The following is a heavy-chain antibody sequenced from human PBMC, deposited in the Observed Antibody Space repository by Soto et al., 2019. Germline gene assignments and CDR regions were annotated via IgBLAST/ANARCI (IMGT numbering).Heavy chain of an antibody. CDR3: ARLGGYYQTLDS. Sequence: QVQLHESGPGLVKPSETLSLTCTVSGGSINNYYWSWIRQPPGKGLEFVGYIYYAGSTTYNPSLKSRVTISGDTSKNQCSLQLRSVTAADTAVYYCARLGGYYQTLDSWGQGTRLTVSS. CDR1: GGSINNYY. D-gene: IGHD3-22*01. V-gene: IGHV4-59*08. CDR2: IYYAGST. J-gene: IGHJ4*02.